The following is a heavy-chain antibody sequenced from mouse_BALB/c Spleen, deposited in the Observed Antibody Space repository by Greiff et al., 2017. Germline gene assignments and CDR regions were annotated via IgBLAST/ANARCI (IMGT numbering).Heavy chain of an antibody. CDR2: ISSGSSTI. CDR1: GFTFSSFG. J-gene: IGHJ4*01. Sequence: EVKLVESGGGLVQPGGSRKLSCAASGFTFSSFGMHWVRQAPEKGLEWVAYISSGSSTIYYADTVKGRFTISRDNPKNTLFLQMTSLRSEDTAMYYCARGAYYGKRDYYAMDYGGQGTSVTVSS. D-gene: IGHD2-10*01. CDR3: ARGAYYGKRDYYAMDY. V-gene: IGHV5-17*02.